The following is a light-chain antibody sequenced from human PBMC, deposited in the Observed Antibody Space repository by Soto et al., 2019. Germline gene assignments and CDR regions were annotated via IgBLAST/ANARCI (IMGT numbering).Light chain of an antibody. CDR2: GAS. V-gene: IGKV3-20*01. Sequence: EIVLTQSPGTLSLSPGERATLSCRASQSVSSSYLAWYQQKPGQAPRLLIYGASSRATGIPDRFSGSGSGTDFTLTISRLEPEDFAVYYCQQYGPSDTFGQGTKLEIK. CDR3: QQYGPSDT. CDR1: QSVSSSY. J-gene: IGKJ2*01.